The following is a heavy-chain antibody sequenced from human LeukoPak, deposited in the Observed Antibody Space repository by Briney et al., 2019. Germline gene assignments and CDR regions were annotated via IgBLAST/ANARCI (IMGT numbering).Heavy chain of an antibody. Sequence: SQTLSLTCAISGDSVSSNSAAWNWIRQSPSRGLEWLGRTYYRSKWYNDYAVSVKSRITINPDTSKNQFSLQLNSVTPEDTAVYYCASQFFVLLWFGELLPDNAFDIWGQGTMVTVSS. CDR1: GDSVSSNSAA. V-gene: IGHV6-1*01. J-gene: IGHJ3*02. D-gene: IGHD3-10*01. CDR3: ASQFFVLLWFGELLPDNAFDI. CDR2: TYYRSKWYN.